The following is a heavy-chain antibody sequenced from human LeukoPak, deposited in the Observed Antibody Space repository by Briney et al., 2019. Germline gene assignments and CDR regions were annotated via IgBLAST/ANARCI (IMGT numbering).Heavy chain of an antibody. CDR2: IYYSGST. J-gene: IGHJ5*02. CDR1: GGSISSYY. Sequence: SETLSLTCTVSGGSISSYYWSWIRQPPGRGLEWIGYIYYSGSTNYNPSLKSRVTISVDTSKNQFSLKLSSVTAADTAVYYCARANSAGESLRYFDWLPPSNWFDPWGQGTLVTVSS. D-gene: IGHD3-9*01. CDR3: ARANSAGESLRYFDWLPPSNWFDP. V-gene: IGHV4-59*01.